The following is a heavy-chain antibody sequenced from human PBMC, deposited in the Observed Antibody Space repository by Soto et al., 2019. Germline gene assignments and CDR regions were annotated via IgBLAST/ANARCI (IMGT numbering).Heavy chain of an antibody. CDR1: GDTFSFYT. V-gene: IGHV1-69*02. CDR2: VNPILSMS. J-gene: IGHJ4*02. D-gene: IGHD6-19*01. CDR3: ARESSYNSGWFHEVGY. Sequence: SVKVSCKASGDTFSFYTINWVRQAPGLGLEWMGRVNPILSMSNYAQKFQGRVTMTADKSTSTAYMELRSLRAEDTAVYYCARESSYNSGWFHEVGYWGQGTQVTVSS.